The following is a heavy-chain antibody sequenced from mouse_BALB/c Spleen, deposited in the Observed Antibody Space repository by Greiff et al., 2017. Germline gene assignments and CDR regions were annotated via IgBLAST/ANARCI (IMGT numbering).Heavy chain of an antibody. Sequence: LVKTGASVKISCKASGYSFTGYYMHWVKQSHGKSLEWIGYISCYNGATSYNQKFKGKATFTVDTSSSTAYMQFNSLTSEDSAVYYCARGDTTAGRPFAYWGQGTLVTVSA. CDR1: GYSFTGYY. CDR3: ARGDTTAGRPFAY. D-gene: IGHD1-2*01. CDR2: ISCYNGAT. J-gene: IGHJ3*01. V-gene: IGHV1S34*01.